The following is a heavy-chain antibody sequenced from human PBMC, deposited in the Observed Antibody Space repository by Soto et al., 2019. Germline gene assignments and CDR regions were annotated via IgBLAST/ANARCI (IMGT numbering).Heavy chain of an antibody. V-gene: IGHV4-59*01. CDR1: GRSFSNYY. D-gene: IGHD6-19*01. Sequence: SETLSLTCTVSGRSFSNYYWSWIRQPPGKGLEWIGFIYYDGNTNYNPSLRSRVSISLDPSKNQFSLRLSSVTAADTAVYYCARGSKASDWYFDHWGEGTLVTVSS. CDR2: IYYDGNT. J-gene: IGHJ4*02. CDR3: ARGSKASDWYFDH.